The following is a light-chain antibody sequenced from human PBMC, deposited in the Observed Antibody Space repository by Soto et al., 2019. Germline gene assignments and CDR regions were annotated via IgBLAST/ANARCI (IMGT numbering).Light chain of an antibody. J-gene: IGKJ5*01. CDR2: HAS. CDR1: QNITNN. V-gene: IGKV1-33*01. CDR3: QQYYGLPPFT. Sequence: DIQMTQSPSSLSASIGDRVTITCQASQNITNNLSWYQQKPGKAPNLLIYHASKLAKGVTSRFSGSGSGTDFSFIITSLQREDLATYYCQQYYGLPPFTFGQGTRLEIK.